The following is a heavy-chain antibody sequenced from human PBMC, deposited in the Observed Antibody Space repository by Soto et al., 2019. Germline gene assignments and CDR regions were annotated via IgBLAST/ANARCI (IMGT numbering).Heavy chain of an antibody. Sequence: PGGALRLSCAATGVTYSSYAMRCDSQAPGKGLEWVSAISGIGGSTYYADSVKGRFTISRDNSKNTLYLQMNSLRAEDTAVYYCAKPVTAMADFDYWGQGTLVTVSS. V-gene: IGHV3-23*01. D-gene: IGHD5-18*01. J-gene: IGHJ4*02. CDR2: ISGIGGST. CDR3: AKPVTAMADFDY. CDR1: GVTYSSYA.